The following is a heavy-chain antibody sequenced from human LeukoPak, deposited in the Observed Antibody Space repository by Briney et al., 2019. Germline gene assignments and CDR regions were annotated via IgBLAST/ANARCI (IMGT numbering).Heavy chain of an antibody. CDR1: GYSFANYW. CDR3: ARLHNAHRDAFSI. V-gene: IGHV5-51*01. D-gene: IGHD1-14*01. Sequence: ESLKISCNGSGYSFANYWFGWVRQMPGKGLEWIGIIYPGDSDTRYSPSFQGQVTISADKFITSAYLQWSSLKASDTALYYCARLHNAHRDAFSIWGQGTMVTVSS. J-gene: IGHJ3*02. CDR2: IYPGDSDT.